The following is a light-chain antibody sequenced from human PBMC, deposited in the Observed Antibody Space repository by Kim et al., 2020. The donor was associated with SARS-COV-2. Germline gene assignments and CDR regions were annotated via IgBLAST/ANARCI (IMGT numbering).Light chain of an antibody. V-gene: IGKV1D-13*01. J-gene: IGKJ4*01. CDR1: QGISSS. CDR2: DAS. CDR3: QQFKNYPHT. Sequence: IQLTQSPSSLSASVGDRVTITCRASQGISSSLAWFQQIPGKAPKLLIYDASTLRSGVPSRFGGSGSGTDFTLAISSLQPEDFATYYCQQFKNYPHTFGGGTKVDIK.